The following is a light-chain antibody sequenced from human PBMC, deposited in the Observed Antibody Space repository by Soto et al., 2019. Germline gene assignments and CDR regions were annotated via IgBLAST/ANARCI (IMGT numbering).Light chain of an antibody. V-gene: IGLV2-14*01. J-gene: IGLJ1*01. Sequence: QSALTQPASVSGSPGQSITISCTGTSSDVGGYNYVSWYQQHPGKAPKLMIYDVNNRPSGVSNRFSGSKSGNTASLTISGLQAEDEADYYCSSYTSSSTDVFGTGTKVTVL. CDR1: SSDVGGYNY. CDR3: SSYTSSSTDV. CDR2: DVN.